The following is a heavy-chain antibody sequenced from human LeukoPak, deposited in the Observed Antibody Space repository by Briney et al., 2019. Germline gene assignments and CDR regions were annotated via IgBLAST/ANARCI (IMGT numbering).Heavy chain of an antibody. CDR1: GYTFTNYF. Sequence: ASVKVSCKASGYTFTNYFMHWVRQAPGQGLEWMGLIKPSGDDTSYAQKFQGRVTMTRDTSTSTVYMEQSSLRSADTALYYCARYSSSSSLDYWGQGALVTVSS. D-gene: IGHD6-6*01. CDR2: IKPSGDDT. J-gene: IGHJ4*02. CDR3: ARYSSSSSLDY. V-gene: IGHV1-46*01.